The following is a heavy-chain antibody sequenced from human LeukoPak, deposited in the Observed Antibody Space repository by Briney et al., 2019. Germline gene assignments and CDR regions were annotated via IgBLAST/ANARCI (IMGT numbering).Heavy chain of an antibody. CDR3: AKHYDSGGHSYSDY. Sequence: PGGSLRLSCAASGFTFSNYAMSWVRQAPGKGLEWVSSIRGYGPRTFLADSVLGRFTISRDNSKNTMYLQMNSLRAEDTAVYYCAKHYDSGGHSYSDYWGQGILVTVSS. CDR2: IRGYGPRT. D-gene: IGHD3-22*01. J-gene: IGHJ4*02. CDR1: GFTFSNYA. V-gene: IGHV3-23*01.